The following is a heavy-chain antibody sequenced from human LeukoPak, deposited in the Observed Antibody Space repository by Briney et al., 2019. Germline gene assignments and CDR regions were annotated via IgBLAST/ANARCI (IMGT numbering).Heavy chain of an antibody. CDR1: G. J-gene: IGHJ4*02. CDR3: ARSSQYGSGADY. CDR2: ISGSGSYI. Sequence: GGSLRLSCAASGMNWVRQTPSKGLEWVSCISGSGSYIYYADSVKGRFTISRDNAKNSLNLQVNSLRAEDTAVYYCARSSQYGSGADYWGQGTLVTV. V-gene: IGHV3-21*04. D-gene: IGHD3-10*01.